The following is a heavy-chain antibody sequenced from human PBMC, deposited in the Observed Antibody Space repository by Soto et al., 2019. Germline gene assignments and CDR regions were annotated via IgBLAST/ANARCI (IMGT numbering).Heavy chain of an antibody. CDR3: ARVVESWSGYLF. Sequence: SVTLSLTCALYGGSFDGYSWSWIRQSPGKGLEWIGEIHHSGSTKYNPSLKSRVSLSVDTSTNQFSLNKTSMPAADRGVYYCARVVESWSGYLFWGQGTPVTVTS. J-gene: IGHJ4*02. V-gene: IGHV4-34*01. CDR1: GGSFDGYS. D-gene: IGHD3-3*01. CDR2: IHHSGST.